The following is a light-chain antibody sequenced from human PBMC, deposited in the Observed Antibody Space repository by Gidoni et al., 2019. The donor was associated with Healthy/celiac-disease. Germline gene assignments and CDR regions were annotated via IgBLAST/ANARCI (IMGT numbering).Light chain of an antibody. J-gene: IGLJ2*01. CDR1: RSGVGRYNL. Sequence: SALTQPASVSGSPGQPITISCTGTRSGVGRYNLVSWYQQHPGKAPTLMIYEVRKRPSGVSNRFSGSKSGNTASLTISGLQAEDEADYYCCSYAGSSTFVVFGGGTKLTVL. V-gene: IGLV2-23*02. CDR2: EVR. CDR3: CSYAGSSTFVV.